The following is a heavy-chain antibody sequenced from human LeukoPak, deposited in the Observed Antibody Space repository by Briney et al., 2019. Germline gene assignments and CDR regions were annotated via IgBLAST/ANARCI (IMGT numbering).Heavy chain of an antibody. V-gene: IGHV3-23*01. J-gene: IGHJ4*02. CDR2: ISGSGGST. CDR3: AKMDYGDFKLDY. CDR1: GFTFSSYG. Sequence: GGTLRLSCAASGFTFSSYGMSWVRQAPGKGLEWVSAISGSGGSTYYADSVKGRFTISRDNSKNTLYLQMNSLRAEDTAVYYCAKMDYGDFKLDYWGQGTLVTVSS. D-gene: IGHD4-17*01.